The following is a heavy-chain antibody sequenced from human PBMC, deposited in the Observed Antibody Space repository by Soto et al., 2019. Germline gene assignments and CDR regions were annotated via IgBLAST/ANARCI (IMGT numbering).Heavy chain of an antibody. Sequence: GGSLRLSCAASGFVISTYTMSWVRQAPGKGLEWVAVISYDGSNKYYADYVKGRFTISRDNSKNTLYLQMNSLRAEDTAVYFCARDQITMIVVVMRGMDVWGQGTTVTVSS. CDR2: ISYDGSNK. J-gene: IGHJ6*02. D-gene: IGHD3-22*01. CDR3: ARDQITMIVVVMRGMDV. V-gene: IGHV3-30*01. CDR1: GFVISTYT.